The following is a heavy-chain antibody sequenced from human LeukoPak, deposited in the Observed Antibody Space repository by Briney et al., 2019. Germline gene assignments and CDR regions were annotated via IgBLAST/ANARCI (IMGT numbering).Heavy chain of an antibody. D-gene: IGHD2-2*01. V-gene: IGHV4-61*02. CDR1: GGSISSSSYY. J-gene: IGHJ6*02. Sequence: SETLSLTCTVSGGSISSSSYYWSWIRQPAGKGLEWIGRIYTSRSTNYNPSLKSRVTMSVDTSKNQFSLKLSSVTAADTAVYYCARGGTIGYCSSTSCYGRGSSRHRGENYYGMDVWGQGTTVTVSS. CDR3: ARGGTIGYCSSTSCYGRGSSRHRGENYYGMDV. CDR2: IYTSRST.